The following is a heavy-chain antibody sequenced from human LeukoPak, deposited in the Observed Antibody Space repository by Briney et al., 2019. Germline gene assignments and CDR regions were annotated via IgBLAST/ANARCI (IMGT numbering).Heavy chain of an antibody. CDR3: TRVTTNGYFEY. V-gene: IGHV3-7*04. Sequence: HPGGSLRLSCAASGFTFSSFWMGWVRQAPGWGLEWVASINFDASASHHVDSVNGRFTISRDNAKNSLYLQMRYLRAEDTAVYFCTRVTTNGYFEYWGQGSLVTVSS. CDR1: GFTFSSFW. J-gene: IGHJ4*02. CDR2: INFDASAS. D-gene: IGHD1-1*01.